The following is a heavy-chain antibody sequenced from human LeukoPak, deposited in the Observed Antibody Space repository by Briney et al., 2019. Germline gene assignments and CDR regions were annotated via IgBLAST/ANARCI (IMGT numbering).Heavy chain of an antibody. V-gene: IGHV4-59*08. CDR2: IYYSGST. D-gene: IGHD2-15*01. CDR1: GGSISSYY. CDR3: ARCSGSWYSYYFDY. Sequence: SETLSLTCTVSGGSISSYYWSWIRQPPGKGLEWIGYIYYSGSTNYNPSLKSRVTISVDTSKNQFSLKLSSVTAADTAVYYCARCSGSWYSYYFDYWGQGTLVTVSS. J-gene: IGHJ4*02.